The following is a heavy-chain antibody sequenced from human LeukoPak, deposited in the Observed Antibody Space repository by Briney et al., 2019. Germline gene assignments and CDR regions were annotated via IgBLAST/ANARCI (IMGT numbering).Heavy chain of an antibody. CDR2: VNPSGGST. D-gene: IGHD5-18*01. CDR1: GYTFTSYY. Sequence: GASVKVSCKASGYTFTSYYMHWVRQTPGQGLEWMGIVNPSGGSTNYAPKFQGRVTMTRDTSTSTVYMGLSSLRSEDTAVYYCARRGYSYDDDYWGQGTLVTVSS. CDR3: ARRGYSYDDDY. V-gene: IGHV1-46*01. J-gene: IGHJ4*02.